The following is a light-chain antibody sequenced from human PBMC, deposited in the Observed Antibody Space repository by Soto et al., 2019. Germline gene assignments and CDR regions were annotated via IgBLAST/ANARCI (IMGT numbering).Light chain of an antibody. V-gene: IGKV3-20*01. CDR2: DTS. CDR1: QSVSTY. Sequence: LVLRQSPVTLSLSPGDRATLSCRASQSVSTYLAWYRQTPGQAPRLLIYDTSNRATGVPDRFSGSGSGTDFTLTISRLEPEDFAVYYCQQYGSSLITFGQGTRLEIK. J-gene: IGKJ5*01. CDR3: QQYGSSLIT.